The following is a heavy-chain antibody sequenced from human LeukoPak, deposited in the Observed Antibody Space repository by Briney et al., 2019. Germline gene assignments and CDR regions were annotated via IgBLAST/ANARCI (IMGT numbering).Heavy chain of an antibody. J-gene: IGHJ4*02. CDR3: ARSPYYYDSSGYYYFDY. CDR2: INPNSGGT. Sequence: ASVKVSCKASGYTFTGYEMHWVRQSPGQGLEWMGWINPNSGGTNYAQKFQGRVTMTRDTSISTAYMELSRLRSDDTAVYYCARSPYYYDSSGYYYFDYWGQGTLVTVSS. V-gene: IGHV1-2*02. D-gene: IGHD3-22*01. CDR1: GYTFTGYE.